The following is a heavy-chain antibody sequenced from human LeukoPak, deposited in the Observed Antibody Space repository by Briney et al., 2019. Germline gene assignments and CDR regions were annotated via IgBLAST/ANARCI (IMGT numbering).Heavy chain of an antibody. CDR1: GFTFSSYG. D-gene: IGHD6-6*01. V-gene: IGHV3-30*03. J-gene: IGHJ4*02. CDR3: ARDRSIASDY. CDR2: ISYDGSNK. Sequence: GGSLRLSCAASGFTFSSYGMHWVRQAPGKGLEWVAVISYDGSNKYYADSVKGRFTISRGNAKNTLYLQMNSLRAEDTAVYYCARDRSIASDYWGQGTLVTVSS.